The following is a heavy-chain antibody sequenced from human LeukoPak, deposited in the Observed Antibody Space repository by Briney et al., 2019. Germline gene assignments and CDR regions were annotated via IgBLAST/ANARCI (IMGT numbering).Heavy chain of an antibody. V-gene: IGHV4-4*07. D-gene: IGHD3-10*01. CDR3: ARDQRYYGSGSYYKPSAYYYYMDV. Sequence: SETLSLTCPLSGGSISSYYWCWIRQPAGKGLEWLGRIYTSGSTNYNPSLNSRVTMSVDTPKNLFSLKLSSVTAADTAVYYCARDQRYYGSGSYYKPSAYYYYMDVWGKGTTVTVSS. J-gene: IGHJ6*03. CDR2: IYTSGST. CDR1: GGSISSYY.